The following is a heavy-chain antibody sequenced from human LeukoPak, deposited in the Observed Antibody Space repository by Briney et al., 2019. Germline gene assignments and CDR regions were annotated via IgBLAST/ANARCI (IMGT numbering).Heavy chain of an antibody. Sequence: GASVKVSCKASGYTFTSYDINWVRQATGQGLEWMGWMNPNSGNTGYAQKFQGRVTMTRNTSISTAYTELSSLRSEDTAVYYCARVGATGLNYYYYMDVWGKGTTVTISS. V-gene: IGHV1-8*01. CDR3: ARVGATGLNYYYYMDV. D-gene: IGHD1-26*01. J-gene: IGHJ6*03. CDR2: MNPNSGNT. CDR1: GYTFTSYD.